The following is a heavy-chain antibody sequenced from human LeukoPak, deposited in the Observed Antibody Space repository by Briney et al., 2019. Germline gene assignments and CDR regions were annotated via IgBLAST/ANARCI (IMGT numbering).Heavy chain of an antibody. CDR3: ARDLSGSLYFDF. CDR2: LYISGST. CDR1: GASISSYY. Sequence: SETLSLTCTVSGASISSYYYNWIRQTAGGGLEWIGRLYISGSTDYNPSLKSRVTISVDTSMNQFYLRMNSVTAADTAVYFCARDLSGSLYFDFWGPGVLVTVSS. V-gene: IGHV4-4*07. D-gene: IGHD3-10*01. J-gene: IGHJ4*02.